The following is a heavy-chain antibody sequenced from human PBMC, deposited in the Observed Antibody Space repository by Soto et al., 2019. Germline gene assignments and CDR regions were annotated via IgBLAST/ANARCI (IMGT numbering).Heavy chain of an antibody. V-gene: IGHV4-31*03. D-gene: IGHD2-8*01. CDR2: IYYSGST. CDR3: ASVYCTNGVCYLDY. CDR1: GGSISSGGYY. J-gene: IGHJ4*02. Sequence: SETLSLTCTVSGGSISSGGYYWSWIRQHPGKGLEWIGYIYYSGSTYYNPSLKSRVTISVDTSKNQFSLKLSSVTAADTAVYYCASVYCTNGVCYLDYWGQGTLVTVSS.